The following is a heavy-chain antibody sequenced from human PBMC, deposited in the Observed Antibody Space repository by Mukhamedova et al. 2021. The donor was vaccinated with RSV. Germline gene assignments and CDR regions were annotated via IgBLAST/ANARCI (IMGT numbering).Heavy chain of an antibody. J-gene: IGHJ4*02. V-gene: IGHV5-10-1*01. D-gene: IGHD3-22*01. CDR2: IDPSDSYT. CDR3: ARRSTNLYDSSGYYLDY. Sequence: GRIDPSDSYTNYSPSFQGHVTISADKSISTAYLQWSSLKASDTAMYYCARRSTNLYDSSGYYLDYWGQGTLVTASS.